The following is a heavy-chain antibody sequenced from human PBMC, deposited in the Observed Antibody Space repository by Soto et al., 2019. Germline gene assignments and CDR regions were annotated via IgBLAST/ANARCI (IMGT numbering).Heavy chain of an antibody. V-gene: IGHV4-30-4*01. Sequence: PSETLSLTCTFSCGSISSGDYYWSWIRQPPGKGLEWIGYIYYSGSTYYNPSLKSRVTISVDTSKNQFSLKLSSVTAADTAVYYCARVPAPPDYDFWSGYYQPYFDYWGQGTLVTVSS. CDR1: CGSISSGDYY. CDR3: ARVPAPPDYDFWSGYYQPYFDY. CDR2: IYYSGST. J-gene: IGHJ4*02. D-gene: IGHD3-3*01.